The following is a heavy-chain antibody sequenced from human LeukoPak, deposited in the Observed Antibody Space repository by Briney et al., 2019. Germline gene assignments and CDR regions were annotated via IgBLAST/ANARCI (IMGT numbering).Heavy chain of an antibody. CDR1: GFTFSSYW. J-gene: IGHJ4*02. CDR3: ARVGAARLGDY. CDR2: INSDGSST. V-gene: IGHV3-74*01. Sequence: GGSLRLSCAASGFTFSSYWMHWVRQAPGKGLVWVSRINSDGSSTSYADSVKGRFTISRDNAKNTLYLQMNSLRAEDTAVYYCARVGAARLGDYWGQGTLVTVSS. D-gene: IGHD6-6*01.